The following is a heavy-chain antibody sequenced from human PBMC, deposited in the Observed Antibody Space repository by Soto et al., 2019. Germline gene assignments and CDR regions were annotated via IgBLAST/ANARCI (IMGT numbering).Heavy chain of an antibody. V-gene: IGHV3-23*01. Sequence: GGSLRLSCAASGFTFSSYAMSWVRQAPGKGLEWVSAISGSGGSTYYADSVRGRFTISRDNSKNTLYLQMNSLRAEDTAVHYCAKEPTFYSGYGVDYWGQGTLVTVSS. CDR3: AKEPTFYSGYGVDY. D-gene: IGHD5-12*01. CDR1: GFTFSSYA. J-gene: IGHJ4*02. CDR2: ISGSGGST.